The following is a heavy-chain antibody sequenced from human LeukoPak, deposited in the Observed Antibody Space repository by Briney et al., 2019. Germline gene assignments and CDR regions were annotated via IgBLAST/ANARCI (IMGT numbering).Heavy chain of an antibody. D-gene: IGHD1-26*01. CDR3: ARVIVGAEYYFDY. V-gene: IGHV1-8*01. Sequence: GASVKVSCKASGYTFTSYDINWVRQAPGQGLEWMGWMNPNSGNTGYAQKFQGRVTMTRNTSISTAYMELSSLRSEDTAVYYCARVIVGAEYYFDYWGQGTLVTVSS. CDR2: MNPNSGNT. J-gene: IGHJ4*02. CDR1: GYTFTSYD.